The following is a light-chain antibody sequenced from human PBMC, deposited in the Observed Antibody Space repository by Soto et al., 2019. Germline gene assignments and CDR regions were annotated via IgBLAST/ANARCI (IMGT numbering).Light chain of an antibody. CDR2: GSS. Sequence: EVVLTQSPGTLPLSPGERATLSCRASQSVSATYIAWYQQKSGQAPRLLLYGSSSRATGVADRFSGSGSGTEFTLTIDRLEPEDFATYYCQQYGSSPRAFGQGTKVDIK. CDR1: QSVSATY. V-gene: IGKV3-20*01. CDR3: QQYGSSPRA. J-gene: IGKJ1*01.